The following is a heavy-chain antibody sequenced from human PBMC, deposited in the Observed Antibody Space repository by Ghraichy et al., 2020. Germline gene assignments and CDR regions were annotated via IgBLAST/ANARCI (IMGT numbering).Heavy chain of an antibody. CDR2: IRSRTEGGTT. V-gene: IGHV3-15*01. CDR3: TTGAPGYYYYYGMDV. Sequence: GGSLRLSCAASGFTFSNAWMSWVRQAPGKGLEGVGRIRSRTEGGTTDYAAPVKGRFTISRDDSKNTLYLQMNSLKTEDTAVYYCTTGAPGYYYYYGMDVWGQGTTVTVSS. J-gene: IGHJ6*02. CDR1: GFTFSNAW.